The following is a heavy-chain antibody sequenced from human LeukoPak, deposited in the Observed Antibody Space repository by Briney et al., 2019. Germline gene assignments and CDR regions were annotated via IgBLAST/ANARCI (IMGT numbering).Heavy chain of an antibody. CDR2: IWHDGSNK. D-gene: IGHD2-2*01. CDR1: GFTFSSYG. V-gene: IGHV3-33*06. J-gene: IGHJ5*02. CDR3: AKDLLGYCSSTSCLNWFDP. Sequence: AGRSLRLSCAASGFTFSSYGMHWVRQAPGKGLEWVAVIWHDGSNKYYADSVKGRFTISRDNSKNTLYLQMNSLRAEDTAVYYCAKDLLGYCSSTSCLNWFDPWGRGTLVTVSS.